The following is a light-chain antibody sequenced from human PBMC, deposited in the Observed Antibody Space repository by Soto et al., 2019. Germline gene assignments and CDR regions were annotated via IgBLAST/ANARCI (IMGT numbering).Light chain of an antibody. Sequence: DIQMTQSPSSLSASVGDTVTITCRASQSISVHLNWYQQKPGKVPKLLIYAASNLHSGVPLRFSGSGSETEFALTISSLQPEDFATYYYHQSYITPYTFGQATKLEIK. V-gene: IGKV1-39*01. CDR3: HQSYITPYT. CDR1: QSISVH. CDR2: AAS. J-gene: IGKJ2*01.